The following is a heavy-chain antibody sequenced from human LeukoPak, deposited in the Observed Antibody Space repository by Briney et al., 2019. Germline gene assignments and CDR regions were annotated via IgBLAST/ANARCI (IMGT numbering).Heavy chain of an antibody. D-gene: IGHD3-10*01. V-gene: IGHV1-2*02. CDR1: GYTFTGYY. Sequence: ASVKVSCKASGYTFTGYYMHWVRQAPGQGLEWMGWINPNSGGTNYAQKFQGRVTMTRDTSISTAYMELSRLRSDDTAVYYCAREVTMVRGVSIRYYYYGMDVWGQGPRSPSP. CDR3: AREVTMVRGVSIRYYYYGMDV. J-gene: IGHJ6*02. CDR2: INPNSGGT.